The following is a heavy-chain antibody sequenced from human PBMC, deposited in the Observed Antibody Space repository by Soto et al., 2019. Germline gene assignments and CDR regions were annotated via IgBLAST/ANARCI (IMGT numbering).Heavy chain of an antibody. CDR2: VHWNDDK. CDR1: GFSLSTPGVG. CDR3: AHRPPDDFLSGYRSYYFDY. J-gene: IGHJ4*02. V-gene: IGHV2-5*01. Sequence: QITLKESGPTLVKPTQTLTLTCAFSGFSLSTPGVGVGWIRQPPGRALEWLALVHWNDDKLFSPSLKSRLTITKDTTKNQVVLTMTNLDPVDTATYFCAHRPPDDFLSGYRSYYFDYWGQGTLVTVSS. D-gene: IGHD3-3*01.